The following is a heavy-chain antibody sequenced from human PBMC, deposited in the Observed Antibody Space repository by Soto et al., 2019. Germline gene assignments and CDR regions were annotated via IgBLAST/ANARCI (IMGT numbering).Heavy chain of an antibody. Sequence: ASETLSLTCTVSGGSISNVDYYWSWIRQPPGKGLEWIGYIYYSGSTYYNPSLKSRVTISVDTSKNQFSLKLSSVTAADTAVYYCARYTTVTYYYYYGMDVWGQGTPVTVSS. J-gene: IGHJ6*02. CDR1: GGSISNVDYY. D-gene: IGHD4-17*01. V-gene: IGHV4-30-4*01. CDR2: IYYSGST. CDR3: ARYTTVTYYYYYGMDV.